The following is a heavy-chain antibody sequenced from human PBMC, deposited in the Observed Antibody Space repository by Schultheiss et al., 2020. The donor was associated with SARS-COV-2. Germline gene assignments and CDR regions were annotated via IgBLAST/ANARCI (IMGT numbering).Heavy chain of an antibody. CDR2: IYYSGST. CDR1: GGSVSSGSYY. V-gene: IGHV4-39*01. Sequence: SETLSLTCTVSGGSVSSGSYYWGWIRQPPGKGLEWIGSIYYSGSTYYNPSLKSRVTISVDTSKNQFSLKLSSVTAADTAVYYCARRFLGHFDYWGQGTLVTVSS. CDR3: ARRFLGHFDY. J-gene: IGHJ4*02. D-gene: IGHD3-3*01.